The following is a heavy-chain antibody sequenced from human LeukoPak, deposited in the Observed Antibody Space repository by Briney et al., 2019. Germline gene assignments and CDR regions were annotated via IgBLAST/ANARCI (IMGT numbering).Heavy chain of an antibody. V-gene: IGHV4-30-2*01. J-gene: IGHJ3*02. CDR2: IYHSGST. D-gene: IGHD3-3*01. CDR3: ARDSCDFWSGQDAFDI. Sequence: PSQTLSLTCTVSGGSISSGGYYWSWIRQPPGKGLEWIGYIYHSGSTYYNPSLKSRVTISVDRSKNQFSLKLSSVTAADTAVYYCARDSCDFWSGQDAFDIWGQGTMVTVSS. CDR1: GGSISSGGYY.